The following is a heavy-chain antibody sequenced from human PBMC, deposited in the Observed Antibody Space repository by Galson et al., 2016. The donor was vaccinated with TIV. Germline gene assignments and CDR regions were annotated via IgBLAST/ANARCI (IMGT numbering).Heavy chain of an antibody. CDR2: INHNAFT. CDR3: AGNHNPWSGYRPMNSYFYMDV. Sequence: SETLSLTCAIYGGSFSAHYWSWIRQAPGKGLEWIGDINHNAFTNFNPSLSSRVSISLDASKNQFSLRLSSVTAADTAVYFCAGNHNPWSGYRPMNSYFYMDVWGKGTTVTVSS. V-gene: IGHV4-34*01. CDR1: GGSFSAHY. D-gene: IGHD3-3*01. J-gene: IGHJ6*03.